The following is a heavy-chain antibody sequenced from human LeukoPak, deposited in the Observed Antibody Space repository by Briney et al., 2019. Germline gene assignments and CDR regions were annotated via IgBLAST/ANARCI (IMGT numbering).Heavy chain of an antibody. CDR1: GYTFTSYY. Sequence: GASVKVSCKASGYTFTSYYMHWVRQAPGQGLEWMGIINPSGGSTSYAQKFQGRVTMTRDTSTSTVYMELSSLRSEDTAVYYCARKYYDYVWGRGYYYYMDVWGKGTTVTISS. V-gene: IGHV1-46*01. CDR3: ARKYYDYVWGRGYYYYMDV. J-gene: IGHJ6*03. D-gene: IGHD3-16*01. CDR2: INPSGGST.